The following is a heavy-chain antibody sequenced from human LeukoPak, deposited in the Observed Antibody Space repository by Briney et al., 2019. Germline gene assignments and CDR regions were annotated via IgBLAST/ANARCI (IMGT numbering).Heavy chain of an antibody. CDR3: ARQNYYYYYMDV. CDR1: AYSISSGYY. Sequence: ASETLSLTCTVSAYSISSGYYWGWIRQPPGKGLDWIGTIYHSGSTYYNPSLKSRVTISVDTSKNQFSLKLSSVTAADTAVYYCARQNYYYYYMDVWGKGTTVTVSS. V-gene: IGHV4-38-2*02. J-gene: IGHJ6*03. CDR2: IYHSGST.